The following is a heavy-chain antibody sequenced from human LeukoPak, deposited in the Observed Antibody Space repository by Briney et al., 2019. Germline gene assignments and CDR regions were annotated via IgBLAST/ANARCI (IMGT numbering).Heavy chain of an antibody. CDR3: ATRAVAGTRYYFDY. D-gene: IGHD6-19*01. V-gene: IGHV4-59*08. Sequence: SETLSLTCTVSGGSISSYYWSWIRQPPGKGLEWIGYINYGGSTNDKPSLKSRVTISVDTSKNQFSLKLSSVTAADTAAYYCATRAVAGTRYYFDYWGQGTLVTVSS. CDR1: GGSISSYY. CDR2: INYGGST. J-gene: IGHJ4*02.